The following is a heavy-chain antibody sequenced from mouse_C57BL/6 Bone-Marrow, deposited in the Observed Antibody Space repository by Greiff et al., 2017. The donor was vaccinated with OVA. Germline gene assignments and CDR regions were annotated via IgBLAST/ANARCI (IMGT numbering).Heavy chain of an antibody. Sequence: VQLQQSGPELVKPGASVKISCKASGYAFSSSWMNWVKQRPGKGLEWIGRIYPGDGDTNYNGKFKGKATLTADKSSSTAYMQLSSLTSEDSAVYFCAMAPLYYGSSSGFAYWGQGTLVTVSA. V-gene: IGHV1-82*01. CDR2: IYPGDGDT. CDR3: AMAPLYYGSSSGFAY. D-gene: IGHD1-1*01. J-gene: IGHJ3*01. CDR1: GYAFSSSW.